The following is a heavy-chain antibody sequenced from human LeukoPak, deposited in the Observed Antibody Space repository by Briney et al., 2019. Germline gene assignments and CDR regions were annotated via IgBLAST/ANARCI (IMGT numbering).Heavy chain of an antibody. D-gene: IGHD2-2*02. CDR1: GGSISSYY. V-gene: IGHV4-4*07. J-gene: IGHJ4*02. CDR2: IYTSGST. CDR3: ASRVQYCSSTSCYSFDY. Sequence: PSETLSLTCTVSGGSISSYYWSWIRRPAGKGLEWFGRIYTSGSTNYNPSLKSRVTMSVDTSKNQFSLKLSSETAADTAVYYCASRVQYCSSTSCYSFDYWGQGTLDTVSS.